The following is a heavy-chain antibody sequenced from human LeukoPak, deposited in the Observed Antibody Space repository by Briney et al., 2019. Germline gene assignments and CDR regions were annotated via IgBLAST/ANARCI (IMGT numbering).Heavy chain of an antibody. CDR1: GYTFTSYG. CDR3: ARVVVPAAAAYYYYYMDV. V-gene: IGHV1-18*01. D-gene: IGHD2-2*01. Sequence: GASVKVSCKASGYTFTSYGINWVRQAPGQGLEWMGWISAYNGNTNYAQKLQGRVTMTTDTSTSTAYMELRSLRSDDTAVYYCARVVVPAAAAYYYYYMDVWGKGTTVTVSS. J-gene: IGHJ6*03. CDR2: ISAYNGNT.